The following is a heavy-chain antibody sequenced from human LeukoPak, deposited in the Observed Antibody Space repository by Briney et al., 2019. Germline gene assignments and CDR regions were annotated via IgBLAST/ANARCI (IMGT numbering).Heavy chain of an antibody. CDR3: ARSFTLQFFWYFDL. CDR1: GGSISSGSYY. J-gene: IGHJ2*01. CDR2: IYTSGST. Sequence: SETLSLTCTVSGGSISSGSYYWSWIRQPAGKGLEWIGRIYTSGSTNYNPSLKSRVTISVDTSKNQFSLKLSSVTAADTAVYYCARSFTLQFFWYFDLWGRGTLVTVSS. V-gene: IGHV4-61*02. D-gene: IGHD5-24*01.